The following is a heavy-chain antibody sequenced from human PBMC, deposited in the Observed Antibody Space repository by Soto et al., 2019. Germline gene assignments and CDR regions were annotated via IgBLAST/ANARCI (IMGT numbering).Heavy chain of an antibody. Sequence: QLQLQESGPGLVKPSETLSLTCTVSGGSISSSSYYWGWIRQPPGKGLEWIGSIYYSGSTYYNPSPKSRFTISVATSKNQFSLKLSSVPAADTAVYYCARTRAVYFDYWGQGTLVTVSS. J-gene: IGHJ4*02. CDR2: IYYSGST. CDR3: ARTRAVYFDY. CDR1: GGSISSSSYY. V-gene: IGHV4-39*01.